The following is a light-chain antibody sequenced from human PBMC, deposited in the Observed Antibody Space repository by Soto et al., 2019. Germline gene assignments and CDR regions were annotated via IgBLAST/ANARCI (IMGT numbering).Light chain of an antibody. CDR3: MQALQTPLT. Sequence: LVMTESALSLTVTPGELASISCRSIQSVLHRIGVNYLDWYLQKRGQSPKLLIFLVSSRASGVPVTLSGSGSGTDFTLKISRVEAEDVGVYSCMQALQTPLTFGGGTKV. J-gene: IGKJ4*01. CDR2: LVS. V-gene: IGKV2-28*01. CDR1: QSVLHRIGVNY.